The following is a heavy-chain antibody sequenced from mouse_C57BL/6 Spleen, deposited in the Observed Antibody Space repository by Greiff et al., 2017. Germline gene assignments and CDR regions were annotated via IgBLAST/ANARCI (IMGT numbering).Heavy chain of an antibody. CDR2: IWWDDDK. CDR3: ARIARDDGSSYFYAMDD. V-gene: IGHV8-8*01. D-gene: IGHD1-1*01. J-gene: IGHJ4*01. Sequence: QVTLKVSGPGILQPSQTLSLTCSFSGFSLSTFGMGVGWIRQPPGKGLEWLAHIWWDDDKYYNPALKSRLTISKDTSKNQVFLKIANVDTADTATYYCARIARDDGSSYFYAMDDWGQGTSVTVSS. CDR1: GFSLSTFGMG.